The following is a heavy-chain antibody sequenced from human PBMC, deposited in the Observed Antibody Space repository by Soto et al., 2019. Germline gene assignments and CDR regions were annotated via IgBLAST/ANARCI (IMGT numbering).Heavy chain of an antibody. CDR1: GGSFSGYY. Sequence: SETLSLTCAVYGGSFSGYYWSWIRQPPGKGLEWIGEINHSGSTNYNPSLKSRVTISVDTSKNQFSLKLSSVTAADTAVYYCARWISTTSLEKYYYYYMDVWGKGTTVTVSS. V-gene: IGHV4-34*01. D-gene: IGHD3-22*01. CDR3: ARWISTTSLEKYYYYYMDV. CDR2: INHSGST. J-gene: IGHJ6*03.